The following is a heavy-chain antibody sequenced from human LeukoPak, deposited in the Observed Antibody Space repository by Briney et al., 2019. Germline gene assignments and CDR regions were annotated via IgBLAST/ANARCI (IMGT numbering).Heavy chain of an antibody. J-gene: IGHJ4*02. Sequence: SETLSLTCTVSGGSISSYYWSWIRQPPGKGLEWIGYIYYSGSTNYNPSLKSRVTISVDTSKNQFSLKLSSVTAADTAVYYCARSYDGYVRSFDYWGQGALVTVSS. V-gene: IGHV4-59*01. CDR3: ARSYDGYVRSFDY. D-gene: IGHD5-24*01. CDR1: GGSISSYY. CDR2: IYYSGST.